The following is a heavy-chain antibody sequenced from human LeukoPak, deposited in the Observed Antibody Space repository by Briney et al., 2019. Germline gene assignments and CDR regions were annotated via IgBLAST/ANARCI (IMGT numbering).Heavy chain of an antibody. V-gene: IGHV4-34*01. J-gene: IGHJ6*03. CDR2: INHSGST. D-gene: IGHD3-3*01. CDR1: GGSFSGYY. CDR3: AENYFGVLHYYYYYYMDV. Sequence: SETLSLTCAVYGGSFSGYYWSWIRQPPGKGLEWIGEINHSGSTNYNPSLKSRVTISVDTSKNQFSLKLSSVTAADTAVYSCAENYFGVLHYYYYYYMDVWGKGTTVTVSS.